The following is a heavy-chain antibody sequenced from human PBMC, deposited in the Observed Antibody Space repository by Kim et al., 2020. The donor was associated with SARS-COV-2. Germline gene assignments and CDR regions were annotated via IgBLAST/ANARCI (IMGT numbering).Heavy chain of an antibody. CDR1: GGSVSSGSYY. J-gene: IGHJ4*01. CDR2: IYYSGST. V-gene: IGHV4-61*01. Sequence: SETLSLTCTVSGGSVSSGSYYWSWIRQPPGKGLEWIGYIYYSGSTNYNPSLKSRVTISVDTSKNQFSLKLSSVTAADTAVYYCAGTVTMVRGVIWFDYWG. CDR3: AGTVTMVRGVIWFDY. D-gene: IGHD3-10*01.